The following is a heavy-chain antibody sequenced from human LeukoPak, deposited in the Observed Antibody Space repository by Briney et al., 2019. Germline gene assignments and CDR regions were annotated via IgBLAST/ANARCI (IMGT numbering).Heavy chain of an antibody. J-gene: IGHJ5*02. CDR2: IYYSGST. CDR3: AGGCEEVVPAAMNWFDP. Sequence: SETLSLTCTVSGGSISSGDYYWSWIRQPPGKGLEWIGYIYYSGSTYYNPSLKSRVTISVDTSKNQFSLKLSSVTAADTAVYYCAGGCEEVVPAAMNWFDPWGQGTLVTVSS. CDR1: GGSISSGDYY. D-gene: IGHD2-2*01. V-gene: IGHV4-30-4*01.